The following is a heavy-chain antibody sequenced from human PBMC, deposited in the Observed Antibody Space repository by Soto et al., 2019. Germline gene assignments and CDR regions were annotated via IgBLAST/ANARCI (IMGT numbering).Heavy chain of an antibody. J-gene: IGHJ5*02. CDR2: IIPIFGTA. D-gene: IGHD7-27*01. V-gene: IGHV1-69*06. CDR3: ARGLGTGGNNWFDP. Sequence: VASVKVSCKASGGTFSSYAISWVRQAPGQGLEWMGGIIPIFGTANYAQKFQGRVTITADKSTSTAYMELSSLRSEDTAVYYCARGLGTGGNNWFDPWGQGTLVTVSS. CDR1: GGTFSSYA.